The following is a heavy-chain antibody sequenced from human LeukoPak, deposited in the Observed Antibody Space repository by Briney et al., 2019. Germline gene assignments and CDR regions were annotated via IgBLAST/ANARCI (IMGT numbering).Heavy chain of an antibody. D-gene: IGHD1-26*01. CDR1: GGSISGSSYY. CDR2: IYYSGST. CDR3: ARIVGASDY. J-gene: IGHJ4*02. Sequence: SETLSLTCTVSGGSISGSSYYWGWIRQPPGKGLEWIGSIYYSGSTYYNPSLKSRVTISVDTSKNQFSLKLSSVTAADTAVYYCARIVGASDYWGQGTLVTV. V-gene: IGHV4-39*01.